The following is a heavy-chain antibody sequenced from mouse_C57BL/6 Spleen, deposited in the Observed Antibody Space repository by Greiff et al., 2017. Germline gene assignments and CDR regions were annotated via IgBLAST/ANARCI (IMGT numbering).Heavy chain of an antibody. CDR1: GFTFSSYG. CDR3: ARDGDGYAMDY. Sequence: EVHLVESGGDLVKPGGSLKLSCAASGFTFSSYGMSWVRQTPDKRLEWVATISSGGSYTYYPDSVKGRFTISRDNAKNTLYLQMSSLKSEDTAMYYCARDGDGYAMDYWGQGTTLTVSS. V-gene: IGHV5-6*01. D-gene: IGHD2-3*01. J-gene: IGHJ2*01. CDR2: ISSGGSYT.